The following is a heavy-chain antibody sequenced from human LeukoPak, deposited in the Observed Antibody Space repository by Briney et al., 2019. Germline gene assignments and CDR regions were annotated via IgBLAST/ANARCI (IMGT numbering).Heavy chain of an antibody. CDR3: ARQPDYGDY. CDR2: IYHSGST. J-gene: IGHJ4*02. CDR1: GYTISSGYY. Sequence: SETLSLTCAVSGYTISSGYYWGWIRQPPGKGLEWIGSIYHSGSTYYNPSLKSRVTISVDTSKNQFSLKLSSVTAADTAVYYCARQPDYGDYWGQGTLVTVSS. V-gene: IGHV4-38-2*01.